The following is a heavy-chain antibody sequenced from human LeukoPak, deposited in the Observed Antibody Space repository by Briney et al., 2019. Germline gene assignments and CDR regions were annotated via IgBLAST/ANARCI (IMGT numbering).Heavy chain of an antibody. CDR2: IWYDGSNK. CDR3: AKDKGLLWFGELSYYFDY. D-gene: IGHD3-10*01. V-gene: IGHV3-33*06. J-gene: IGHJ4*02. CDR1: GFTFSSYG. Sequence: GGCLRLSCAASGFTFSSYGMHWVRQAPGKGLEWVAVIWYDGSNKYYADSVKGRFTIPRDNSKNTLYLQMNSLRAEDTAVYYCAKDKGLLWFGELSYYFDYWGQGTLVTVSS.